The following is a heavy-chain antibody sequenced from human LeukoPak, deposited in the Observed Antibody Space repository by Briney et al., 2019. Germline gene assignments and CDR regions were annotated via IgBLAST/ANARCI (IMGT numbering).Heavy chain of an antibody. V-gene: IGHV3-23*01. D-gene: IGHD1-26*01. CDR2: ISFSGVNT. J-gene: IGHJ6*02. Sequence: GGSLRLSCVASGFTFSNYGMSWVRQAPGKGLEWVSRISFSGVNTYYADSVKGRFTISRDNSKNTLYLQMSSLRAEDTAVYYCVKFMVGATYYYYYGMDVWGQGTTVTVSS. CDR1: GFTFSNYG. CDR3: VKFMVGATYYYYYGMDV.